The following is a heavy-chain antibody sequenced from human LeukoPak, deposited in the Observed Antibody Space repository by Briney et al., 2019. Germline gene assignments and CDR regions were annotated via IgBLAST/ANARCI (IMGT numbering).Heavy chain of an antibody. V-gene: IGHV3-23*01. Sequence: GGSLRLSCAASGFTFSSYAMSWVRQAPGMGLEWVSTISGNGGATYYADSVKGRFTISRDNSKNTLYLQMNSLRAEDTAVYYCVRTESSGLHVFDMWGQGTKVTVSS. J-gene: IGHJ3*02. CDR3: VRTESSGLHVFDM. CDR1: GFTFSSYA. CDR2: ISGNGGAT. D-gene: IGHD3-22*01.